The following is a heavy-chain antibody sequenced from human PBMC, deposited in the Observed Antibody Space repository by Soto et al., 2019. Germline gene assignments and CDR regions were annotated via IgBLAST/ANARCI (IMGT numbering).Heavy chain of an antibody. Sequence: GGLRLSCAAFGFTISGKKYVACFRQAPGKGLEWVSALYDLDGSFYAASVKGRFTTSSDSSKTTVYLQMNDLRPDDTAVYYCATWHEREHAYDVWGQGTTVTVSS. CDR3: ATWHEREHAYDV. CDR1: GFTISGKKY. CDR2: LYDLDGS. V-gene: IGHV3-53*01. D-gene: IGHD1-1*01. J-gene: IGHJ3*01.